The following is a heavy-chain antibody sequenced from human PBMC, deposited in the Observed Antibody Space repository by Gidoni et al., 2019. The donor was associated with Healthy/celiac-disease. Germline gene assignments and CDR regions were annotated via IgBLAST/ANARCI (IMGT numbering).Heavy chain of an antibody. CDR1: GFTFSAYY. Sequence: QVQLVESGGGLVKPGGSLRLPCAASGFTFSAYYMSWIRQAPGKGLEWVSYISSSGSTIYYADSVKGRFTISRDNAKNSLYLQMNSLRAEDTAVYYCAYQNQLLQPNEYFQHWGQGTLVTVSS. CDR2: ISSSGSTI. V-gene: IGHV3-11*01. CDR3: AYQNQLLQPNEYFQH. J-gene: IGHJ1*01. D-gene: IGHD2-2*01.